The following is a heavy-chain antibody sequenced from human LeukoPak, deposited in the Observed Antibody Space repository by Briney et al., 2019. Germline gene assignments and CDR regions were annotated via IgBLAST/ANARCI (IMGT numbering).Heavy chain of an antibody. V-gene: IGHV3-7*03. Sequence: PGGSLRLSCAASGFTFSSYWMSWVRQAPRKGLEWVANINHDGRTKHYVDSVRGRFTISRDNAKNSLYLQMNSLSAEDTAVYYCARDPDEMLGVSFDSWGQGTLVTVSS. CDR1: GFTFSSYW. CDR3: ARDPDEMLGVSFDS. D-gene: IGHD3-10*01. CDR2: INHDGRTK. J-gene: IGHJ4*02.